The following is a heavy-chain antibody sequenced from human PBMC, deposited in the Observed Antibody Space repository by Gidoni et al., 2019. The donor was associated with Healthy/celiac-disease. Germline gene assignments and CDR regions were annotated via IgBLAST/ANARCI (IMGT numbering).Heavy chain of an antibody. CDR3: ARGGSSLPFDY. V-gene: IGHV4-34*01. CDR1: GGSFSGYH. J-gene: IGHJ4*02. Sequence: QVQLQQWGAGLLKPSETLSLTCAVYGGSFSGYHWSWLRQTPGKGLGWIGEINHSGSTNYNPSLKSRVTISVDTSKNQFALKLSSVTAADTAVYYCARGGSSLPFDYWGQGTLVTVSS. D-gene: IGHD6-13*01. CDR2: INHSGST.